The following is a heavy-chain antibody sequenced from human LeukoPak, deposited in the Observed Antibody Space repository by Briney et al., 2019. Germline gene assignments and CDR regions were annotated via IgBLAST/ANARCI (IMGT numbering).Heavy chain of an antibody. CDR1: GFTFSSYS. D-gene: IGHD3-3*01. V-gene: IGHV3-21*01. J-gene: IGHJ4*02. CDR3: ASRLTIFGVVSNDY. CDR2: ISSSSSYI. Sequence: GGSLRLSCAASGFTFSSYSMNWVRQAPGKGLEWVSSISSSSSYIYYADSVKGRFTISRDNAKNSLYLQMNSLRAEDTAVYYCASRLTIFGVVSNDYWGQGTLVTVSS.